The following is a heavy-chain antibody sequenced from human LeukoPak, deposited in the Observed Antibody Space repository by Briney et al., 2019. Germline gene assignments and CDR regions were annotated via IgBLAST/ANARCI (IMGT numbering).Heavy chain of an antibody. J-gene: IGHJ6*02. CDR1: GYTFTSYG. CDR2: ISAYNGNT. D-gene: IGHD2/OR15-2a*01. V-gene: IGHV1-18*01. Sequence: ASVTVSFKSSGYTFTSYGINWVRQAPAQGLEWMGWISAYNGNTNYAQKLQGRVTMTTDTSTSTAYMELRSLRSDDTAVYYCARDRDGSPGFYAPMDVWGQGTTVTVSS. CDR3: ARDRDGSPGFYAPMDV.